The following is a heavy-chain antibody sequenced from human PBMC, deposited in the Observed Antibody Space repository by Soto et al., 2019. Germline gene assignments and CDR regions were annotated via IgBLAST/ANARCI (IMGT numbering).Heavy chain of an antibody. CDR2: ISSGGSTI. V-gene: IGHV3-48*03. CDR3: ARDRAAGGY. CDR1: GFSFSDYE. Sequence: EVQLVESGGGLAQPGGSLRLSCVASGFSFSDYEMNWVRQAPGKGLEWVAYISSGGSTIHYADSVRGRFTVSRDNARNLLYLQMNTLSVEDTALYYCARDRAAGGYWGQGTLVTVSS. D-gene: IGHD6-13*01. J-gene: IGHJ4*02.